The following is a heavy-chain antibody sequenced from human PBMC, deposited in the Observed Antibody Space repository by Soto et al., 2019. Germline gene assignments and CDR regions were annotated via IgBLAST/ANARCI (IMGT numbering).Heavy chain of an antibody. J-gene: IGHJ6*02. CDR1: RFALVDY. D-gene: IGHD4-4*01. Sequence: PWGTLRLSCVASRFALVDYMSWLRQAPGKGLGFVAYIAGNGGTTYYAASVKGRFTVSRENAKNSLYLQMNSLRAKDTAYYVCGRNYSNKGMGGWGQGARFAISS. CDR2: IAGNGGTT. CDR3: GRNYSNKGMGG. V-gene: IGHV3-11*01.